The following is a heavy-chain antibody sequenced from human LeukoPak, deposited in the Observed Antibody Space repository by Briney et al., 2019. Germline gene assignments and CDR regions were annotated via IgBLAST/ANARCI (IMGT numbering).Heavy chain of an antibody. CDR2: INHSGST. CDR3: ARRGRAVAARPKDNWFDP. Sequence: SETLSLTCGVFGGSFSGYYWSWIRQPPGKGLEWVGEINHSGSTKYNPSLKSRVTISVDMSKNQFSLKLNSVTAADTAVYYGARRGRAVAARPKDNWFDPWAQGTLVSVSS. CDR1: GGSFSGYY. J-gene: IGHJ5*02. D-gene: IGHD6-19*01. V-gene: IGHV4-34*01.